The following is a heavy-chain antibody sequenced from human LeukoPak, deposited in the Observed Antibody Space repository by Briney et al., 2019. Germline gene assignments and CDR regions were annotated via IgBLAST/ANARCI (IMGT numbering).Heavy chain of an antibody. V-gene: IGHV7-4-1*02. J-gene: IGHJ4*02. CDR2: INTNTGNP. D-gene: IGHD3-22*01. CDR3: ARDQIYDSPAPHFDY. CDR1: GYTFTGYY. Sequence: GASVKVSCKASGYTFTGYYMHWVRQAPGQGLEWMGWINTNTGNPTYAQGFTGRFVFSLDTSVSTAYLQISSLKAEDTAVYYCARDQIYDSPAPHFDYWGQGTLVTVSS.